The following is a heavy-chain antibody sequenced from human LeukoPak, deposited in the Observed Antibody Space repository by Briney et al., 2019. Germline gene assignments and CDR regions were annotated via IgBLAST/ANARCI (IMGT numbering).Heavy chain of an antibody. Sequence: GGSLRLSCAASGFPFSSYGMHWVRQAPGKGLEWVAVICYDGSNKYYADSVKGRFTISRDSSKNTLYLQMNSLRAEDTAVYYCARDGGRDSTYWYYYWGQGTLVTVSS. CDR1: GFPFSSYG. V-gene: IGHV3-33*01. CDR2: ICYDGSNK. D-gene: IGHD6-13*01. CDR3: ARDGGRDSTYWYYY. J-gene: IGHJ4*02.